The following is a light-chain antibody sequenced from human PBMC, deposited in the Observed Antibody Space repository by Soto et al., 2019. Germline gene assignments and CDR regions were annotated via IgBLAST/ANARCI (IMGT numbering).Light chain of an antibody. CDR3: QQYSNSPLYT. Sequence: VLTQSPGTLSLSPGERATLSCRAGQSVSSGYLAWYQQNPGQAPRLLIYATYTRATGIPDRFSGSGSGTDFTLTISRLQPEDFAVYYCQQYSNSPLYTFGQGTKLEIK. CDR1: QSVSSGY. CDR2: ATY. V-gene: IGKV3-20*01. J-gene: IGKJ2*01.